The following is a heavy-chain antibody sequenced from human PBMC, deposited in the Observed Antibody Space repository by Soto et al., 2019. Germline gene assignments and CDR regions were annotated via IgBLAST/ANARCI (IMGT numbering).Heavy chain of an antibody. D-gene: IGHD3-22*01. J-gene: IGHJ4*02. CDR1: GGTFSSYA. CDR3: AHLPAPYCYDSSGYYYS. Sequence: SVKVSCKASGGTFSSYAISWVRQAPGQGLEWMGGIIPIFGTANYAQKFQGRVTITADESTSTAYMELSSLRSEDTAVYYCAHLPAPYCYDSSGYYYSWGQGTLVTVSS. CDR2: IIPIFGTA. V-gene: IGHV1-69*13.